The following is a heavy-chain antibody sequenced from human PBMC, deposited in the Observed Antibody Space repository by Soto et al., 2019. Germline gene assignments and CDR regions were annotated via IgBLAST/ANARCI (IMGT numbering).Heavy chain of an antibody. Sequence: GGSAKVYSEAPGGTLSRYTIRWARQDPEQRLEWVGGVIPIFGISNYAQEFRSRVTITADEATSTAYMELSSLRSELTAVYYRARGRVVALWRGETYISLSGMDYWGQGTTVTVSS. V-gene: IGHV1-69*13. D-gene: IGHD3-10*01. CDR2: VIPIFGIS. CDR1: GGTLSRYT. CDR3: ARGRVVALWRGETYISLSGMDY. J-gene: IGHJ4*01.